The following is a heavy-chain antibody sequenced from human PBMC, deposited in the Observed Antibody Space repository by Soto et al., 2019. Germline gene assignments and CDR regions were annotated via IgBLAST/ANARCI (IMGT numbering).Heavy chain of an antibody. J-gene: IGHJ4*02. CDR3: ARKVATGRYYFDY. Sequence: SETLSLTCAVYGGSCSGYYWSWIRQPPGKGLEWIGEINHSGSTNYNPSLKSRVTISVDTSKNQFSLKLSSVTAADTAVYYCARKVATGRYYFDYWGQGTLVTVSS. CDR2: INHSGST. CDR1: GGSCSGYY. V-gene: IGHV4-34*01. D-gene: IGHD5-12*01.